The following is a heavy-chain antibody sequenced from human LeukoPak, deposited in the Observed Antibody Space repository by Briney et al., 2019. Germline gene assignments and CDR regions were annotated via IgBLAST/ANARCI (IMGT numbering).Heavy chain of an antibody. J-gene: IGHJ4*02. CDR3: AALSFSSGWYVTDDY. CDR1: GFTFTSSA. D-gene: IGHD6-19*01. CDR2: IVVGSGNT. V-gene: IGHV1-58*01. Sequence: SVTMSCKASGFTFTSSAVQWVRQARGQRLEWIGWIVVGSGNTNYAQKFQERVTITRDMSTRTAYMEVSSLRSEDTAVYYCAALSFSSGWYVTDDYWGQGALVTASP.